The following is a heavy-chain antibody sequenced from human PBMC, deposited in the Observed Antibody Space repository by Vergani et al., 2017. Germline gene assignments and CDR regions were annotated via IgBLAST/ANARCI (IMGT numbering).Heavy chain of an antibody. Sequence: QVQLVQSGAEVKKPGSSVKVSCKASGYTFTGYYMHWVRQAPGQGLEWMGWINPNSGGTNYAQKFQGRVTMTRDTSISTAYMELSRLRSDDTAVYYCARGAPSIVDYYYYYGMDVWGQGTTVTVSS. CDR1: GYTFTGYY. V-gene: IGHV1-2*02. J-gene: IGHJ6*02. D-gene: IGHD6-6*01. CDR2: INPNSGGT. CDR3: ARGAPSIVDYYYYYGMDV.